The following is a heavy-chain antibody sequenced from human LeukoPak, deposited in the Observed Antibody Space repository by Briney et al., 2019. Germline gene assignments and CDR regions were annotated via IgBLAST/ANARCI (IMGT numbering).Heavy chain of an antibody. V-gene: IGHV1-69*13. D-gene: IGHD4-17*01. CDR1: GGTFSCYA. CDR2: IIPIFGTA. J-gene: IGHJ6*02. Sequence: ASVKVSCKASGGTFSCYAISWMRQAPGQGLDWMGGIIPIFGTANYAQKFQGRVTITAYESTSTAYMELSNLRSEDTAVYYCARHGDPWYYYYGMDVWGQGTTVTVSS. CDR3: ARHGDPWYYYYGMDV.